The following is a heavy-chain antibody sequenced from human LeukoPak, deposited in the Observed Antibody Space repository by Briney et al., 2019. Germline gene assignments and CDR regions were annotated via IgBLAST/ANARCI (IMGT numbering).Heavy chain of an antibody. Sequence: SETLSLTCTVSGASINNYYWSWIRQPPGKGLEWIGEIYHSGSTNYNLSLKSRVTISVDTSKNQFSLKLSSVTAADTAVYYCARPIAGAGMHAFDIWGQGTMVTVSS. V-gene: IGHV4-34*01. D-gene: IGHD6-13*01. CDR3: ARPIAGAGMHAFDI. J-gene: IGHJ3*02. CDR2: IYHSGST. CDR1: GASINNYY.